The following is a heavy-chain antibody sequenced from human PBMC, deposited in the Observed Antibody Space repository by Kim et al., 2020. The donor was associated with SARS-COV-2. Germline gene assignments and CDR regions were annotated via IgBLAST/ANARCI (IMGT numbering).Heavy chain of an antibody. CDR1: GYSFTSYC. D-gene: IGHD2-21*02. CDR2: IYPGDSDT. V-gene: IGHV5-51*01. J-gene: IGHJ4*02. Sequence: GESLKISCKGSGYSFTSYCIGWVRQMPGKGLEWMGIIYPGDSDTRYSPSCQGQATISADKSISTAYLQWSSLKASDTAMYYCARVVTAAPGAFDYWGQGTLVTVSS. CDR3: ARVVTAAPGAFDY.